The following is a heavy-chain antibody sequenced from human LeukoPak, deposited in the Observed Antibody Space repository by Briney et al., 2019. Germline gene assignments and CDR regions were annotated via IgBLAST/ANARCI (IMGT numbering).Heavy chain of an antibody. J-gene: IGHJ4*02. CDR2: ISGSGGST. Sequence: GGSLRLSCAASGFTFSSYAMSWVRQAPGKGLEWVSAISGSGGSTYYADSVKGRFTISRDNSKNTLYLQTNSPRAEDTAVYYCAHSPDTGYSSSWYFDYWGQGTLVTVSS. CDR3: AHSPDTGYSSSWYFDY. V-gene: IGHV3-23*01. CDR1: GFTFSSYA. D-gene: IGHD6-13*01.